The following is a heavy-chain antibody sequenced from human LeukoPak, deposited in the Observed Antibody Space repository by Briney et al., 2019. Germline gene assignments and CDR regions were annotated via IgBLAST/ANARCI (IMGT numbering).Heavy chain of an antibody. D-gene: IGHD2-15*01. CDR1: GFTFSSYA. V-gene: IGHV3-23*01. CDR2: ISDGGGGT. J-gene: IGHJ4*02. Sequence: GSLRLSCAASGFTFSSYAMSWVRQAPGKGLEWVSTISDGGGGTYYADSVKGRFTISRDNSKNTLYLQMNSPRAEDTAVYYCAKGSGGSCYSCLDYWGQGTLVTVSS. CDR3: AKGSGGSCYSCLDY.